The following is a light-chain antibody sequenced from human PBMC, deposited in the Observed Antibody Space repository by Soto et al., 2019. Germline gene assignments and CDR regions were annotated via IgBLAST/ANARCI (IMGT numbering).Light chain of an antibody. CDR3: SSYTNSDTDV. V-gene: IGLV2-14*03. Sequence: QSAMTQPASVSGSPGQSIAISCTGTSRDVGAYNYVSWYQQHPGKAPKLIIHGVSNRPSGVPDRFTGSKSGSTASLTISGLQTEDEADYSCSSYTNSDTDVFGTGTKLTVL. CDR1: SRDVGAYNY. J-gene: IGLJ1*01. CDR2: GVS.